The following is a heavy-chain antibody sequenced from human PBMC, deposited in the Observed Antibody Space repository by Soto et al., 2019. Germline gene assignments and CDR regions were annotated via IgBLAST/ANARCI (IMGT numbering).Heavy chain of an antibody. D-gene: IGHD6-25*01. V-gene: IGHV3-53*01. CDR1: GFTVSNNY. Sequence: EVQLVESGGGLIQPGGSLRLSCAVSGFTVSNNYMSWVRQAPGKGLEGVSVIYSGGYTAYGDSVKGRFTISRDNSKNTQYLQKKNRRAADAAVYYWGAQRGGGGYWGQGTLVTVSS. J-gene: IGHJ4*02. CDR3: GAQRGGGGY. CDR2: IYSGGYT.